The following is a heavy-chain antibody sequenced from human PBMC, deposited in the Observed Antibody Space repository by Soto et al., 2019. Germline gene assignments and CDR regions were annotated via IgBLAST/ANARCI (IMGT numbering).Heavy chain of an antibody. V-gene: IGHV4-31*03. CDR3: ARVRAGAPYYYDSTGFDH. CDR1: GVSISSGDNY. J-gene: IGHJ4*02. Sequence: QVQLQESGPGLVKPSQTLSLTCTVSGVSISSGDNYWSWIRQHPGKGLEWIGYIYYSGSTYYNPSLRRRVTISVDTSKNQFSLKLSSVTAADSAVYYCARVRAGAPYYYDSTGFDHWGQGSLVTVSS. D-gene: IGHD3-22*01. CDR2: IYYSGST.